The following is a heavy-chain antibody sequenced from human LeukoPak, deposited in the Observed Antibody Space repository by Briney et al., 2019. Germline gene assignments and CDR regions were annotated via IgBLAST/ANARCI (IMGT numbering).Heavy chain of an antibody. J-gene: IGHJ4*02. V-gene: IGHV3-23*01. CDR1: GFTFSSYE. Sequence: GGSLRLSCAASGFTFSSYEMNWVRQAPGKGLEWVSAISGSGGSTYYADSVKGRFTISRDNSKNTLYLQMNSLRAEDTAVYYCAKDGLDYYDSSGYSDDYFDYWGQGTLVTVSS. CDR3: AKDGLDYYDSSGYSDDYFDY. CDR2: ISGSGGST. D-gene: IGHD3-22*01.